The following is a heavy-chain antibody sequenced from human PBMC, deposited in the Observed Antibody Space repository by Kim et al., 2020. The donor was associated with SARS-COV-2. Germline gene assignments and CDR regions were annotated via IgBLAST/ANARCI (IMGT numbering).Heavy chain of an antibody. J-gene: IGHJ4*02. CDR1: GFTFSDYY. CDR3: ARGYCSSGSCFPDN. CDR2: ITNAGIAI. V-gene: IGHV3-11*01. D-gene: IGHD2-15*01. Sequence: GGSLRLSCAASGFTFSDYYMSWIRQAPGKGLEWISYITNAGIAIYYADSVKGRFTISRDDAKNSLYLQMNSLRAEDTAVYYCARGYCSSGSCFPDNWGQGTLVTVSS.